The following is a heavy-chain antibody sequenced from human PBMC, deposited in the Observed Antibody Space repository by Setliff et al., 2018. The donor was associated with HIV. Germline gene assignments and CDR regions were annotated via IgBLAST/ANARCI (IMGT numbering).Heavy chain of an antibody. CDR2: IFISGST. Sequence: PSETLSLTCTVSGGSISSGSYYWSWIRQPAGKGLELIGRIFISGSTNYNPSLKNRVTISVDTSKRQFSLKLSSVTAADTAVYYCARARGPEGYFDSWGQGTLVTVSS. V-gene: IGHV4-61*02. J-gene: IGHJ4*02. CDR1: GGSISSGSYY. D-gene: IGHD3-10*01. CDR3: ARARGPEGYFDS.